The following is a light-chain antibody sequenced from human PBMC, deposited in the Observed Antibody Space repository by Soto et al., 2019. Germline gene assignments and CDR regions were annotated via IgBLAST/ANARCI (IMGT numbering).Light chain of an antibody. CDR2: RAS. CDR1: QSLSGN. V-gene: IGKV3-15*01. Sequence: EIVMTQSPATLSVSPGERVILSCRASQSLSGNLAWYQQKPGLAPRLLINRASTRATGIPVRFSGSGSETEFTLTISSLQSEDFAVYYCQQYNNWPRTFGQGTKVDIK. CDR3: QQYNNWPRT. J-gene: IGKJ1*01.